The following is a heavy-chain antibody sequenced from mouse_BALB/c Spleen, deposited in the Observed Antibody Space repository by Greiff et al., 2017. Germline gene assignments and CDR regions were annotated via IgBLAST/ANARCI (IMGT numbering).Heavy chain of an antibody. V-gene: IGHV5-17*02. CDR2: ISSGSSNI. D-gene: IGHD1-1*01. J-gene: IGHJ2*01. CDR3: ASSVLRDFDY. Sequence: EVQGVESGGGLVQPGGSRKLSCAASGFTFSSFGMHWVRQAPEKGLEWVAYISSGSSNIYYADTVKGRFTISRDNPKNTLFLHMTSLRSEDTDMYYCASSVLRDFDYWGQGTTLTVSS. CDR1: GFTFSSFG.